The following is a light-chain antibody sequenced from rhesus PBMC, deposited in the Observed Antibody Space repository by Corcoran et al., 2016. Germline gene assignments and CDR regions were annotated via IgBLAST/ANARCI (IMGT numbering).Light chain of an antibody. CDR3: QQRYTYPRT. CDR1: QEISNE. V-gene: IGKV1-33*01. J-gene: IGKJ1*01. Sequence: DIQMTQSPSSLSASVGEKVTITCRASQEISNEVAWYQQKPGKAPKLLIYAASRLESGVPSRFSGSGSGTDFTLPISGLQPEDFAVYYCQQRYTYPRTFGQGTKVEIK. CDR2: AAS.